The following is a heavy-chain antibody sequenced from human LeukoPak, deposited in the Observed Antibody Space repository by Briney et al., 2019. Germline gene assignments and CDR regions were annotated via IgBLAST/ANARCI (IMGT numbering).Heavy chain of an antibody. CDR1: GYTFTGYY. CDR2: INPNNGGT. D-gene: IGHD2-15*01. J-gene: IGHJ3*02. Sequence: ASVKASCKASGYTFTGYYMHWVRQAPGQGLEWMGWINPNNGGTNYAQKFQGRVTMTRDTSISTAYMELSRLRSDDTAVYYCARASTPGAFDIWGQGTMVTVSS. V-gene: IGHV1-2*02. CDR3: ARASTPGAFDI.